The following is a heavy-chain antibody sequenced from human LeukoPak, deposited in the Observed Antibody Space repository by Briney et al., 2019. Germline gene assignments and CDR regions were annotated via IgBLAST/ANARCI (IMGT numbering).Heavy chain of an antibody. CDR2: ISSSSNTI. CDR1: GFTFSTYS. V-gene: IGHV3-48*04. D-gene: IGHD3-22*01. J-gene: IGHJ4*02. CDR3: AREGDYSSGYYAPGTFDY. Sequence: GGSLRLSCAASGFTFSTYSMTWVRQAPGKGLEWISYISSSSNTIYYTNSVKGRFTISRDNAKNSLYLQMNSLRAEDTAVYYCAREGDYSSGYYAPGTFDYWGQGTLVTVSS.